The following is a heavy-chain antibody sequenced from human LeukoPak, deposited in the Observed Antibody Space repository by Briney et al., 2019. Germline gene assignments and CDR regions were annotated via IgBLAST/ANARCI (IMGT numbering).Heavy chain of an antibody. Sequence: PGGSLRLSCAASGFTFDDYAMHWVRQAPGKGLEWVSGISWNSGSIGYADSVKGRFTISRDNAKNSLYLQMNSLRAEDTALYYCAKHDLWGRGTLVTVSS. J-gene: IGHJ2*01. CDR2: ISWNSGSI. CDR3: AKHDL. V-gene: IGHV3-9*01. CDR1: GFTFDDYA.